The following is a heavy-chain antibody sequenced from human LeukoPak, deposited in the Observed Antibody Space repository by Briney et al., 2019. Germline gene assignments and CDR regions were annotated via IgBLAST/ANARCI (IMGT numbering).Heavy chain of an antibody. V-gene: IGHV3-15*01. CDR3: TTDTPDLLYCSSTGCSGDFDY. CDR2: IKSKTDGGTT. Sequence: PGGSLRLSCAASGLTFNYAWMSWVRQAPGKGLEWVGRIKSKTDGGTTIYAAPVKGRFTISRDDSKNTLYLQMNSLKTEDTAVYFCTTDTPDLLYCSSTGCSGDFDYWGQGTLVTVSS. D-gene: IGHD2-2*01. CDR1: GLTFNYAW. J-gene: IGHJ4*02.